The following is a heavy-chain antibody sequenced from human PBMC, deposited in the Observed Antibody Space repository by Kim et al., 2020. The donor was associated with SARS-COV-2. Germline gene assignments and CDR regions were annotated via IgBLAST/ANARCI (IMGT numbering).Heavy chain of an antibody. CDR2: IKRDGSTT. D-gene: IGHD2-2*01. Sequence: GGSLRLSCSASGFKFDDYGMSWVRQVPGKGLEWFCGIKRDGSTTAYADSVMGRFTISRDNAKRFLYVQMDSLRVDDTALYYCARGFYQCPFDCWGQGTLVSVSS. CDR1: GFKFDDYG. V-gene: IGHV3-20*04. CDR3: ARGFYQCPFDC. J-gene: IGHJ4*02.